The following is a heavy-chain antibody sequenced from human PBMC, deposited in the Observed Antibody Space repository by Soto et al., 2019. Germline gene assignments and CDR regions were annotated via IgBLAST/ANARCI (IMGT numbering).Heavy chain of an antibody. CDR3: ARGLHSLFDY. J-gene: IGHJ4*02. CDR2: IWYDGNNK. D-gene: IGHD2-21*01. CDR1: GFTFSSYG. Sequence: GSLRLSCAASGFTFSSYGVHWVRQAPGKGLEWVAVIWYDGNNKYYADSVKGRFTISRDNSNNTLYVQMTSLRAEDTAVYYCARGLHSLFDYWGQGTLVTVSS. V-gene: IGHV3-33*01.